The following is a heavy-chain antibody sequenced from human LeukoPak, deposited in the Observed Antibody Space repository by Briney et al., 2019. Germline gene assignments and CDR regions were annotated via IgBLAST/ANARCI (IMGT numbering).Heavy chain of an antibody. Sequence: GGSLRLSCAASGFTFSSYEMNWVRQAPGKGLEWVSYISSSGSTIYYADSEKGRFTISRDNAKSSLYLQMNSLRAEDTAVYYCAELGITMIGGVWGKGTTVTISS. CDR1: GFTFSSYE. CDR2: ISSSGSTI. J-gene: IGHJ6*04. V-gene: IGHV3-48*03. CDR3: AELGITMIGGV. D-gene: IGHD3-10*02.